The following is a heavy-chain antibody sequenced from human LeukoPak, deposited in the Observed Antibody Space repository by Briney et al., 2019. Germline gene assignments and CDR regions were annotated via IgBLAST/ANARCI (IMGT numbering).Heavy chain of an antibody. V-gene: IGHV4-34*01. CDR2: INHSGST. J-gene: IGHJ4*02. CDR1: GGSFSGYY. Sequence: SETLSLTCAVYGGSFSGYYWSWIRQPPGKGLEWIGEINHSGSTNYNPSLESRVTISVDTSKNQFSLKLSSVTAADTAVYYCARGASSIHFDYWGQGTLVTVSS. D-gene: IGHD3-16*01. CDR3: ARGASSIHFDY.